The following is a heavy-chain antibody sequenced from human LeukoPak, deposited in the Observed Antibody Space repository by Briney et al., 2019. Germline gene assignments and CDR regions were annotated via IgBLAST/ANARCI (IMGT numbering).Heavy chain of an antibody. CDR2: INPSGGST. CDR1: GYTFTSYY. CDR3: ARSHYYYDSSGQYERDLDY. V-gene: IGHV1-46*01. Sequence: ASVKVSCKASGYTFTSYYMHWVRQAPGQGLEWMGIINPSGGSTSYAQKLQGRVTMTRDTSTSTVYMELSSLRSEDTAVYYCARSHYYYDSSGQYERDLDYWGQGTLVTVSS. J-gene: IGHJ4*02. D-gene: IGHD3-22*01.